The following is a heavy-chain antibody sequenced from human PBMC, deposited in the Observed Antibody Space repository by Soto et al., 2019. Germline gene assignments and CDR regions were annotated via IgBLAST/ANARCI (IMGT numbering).Heavy chain of an antibody. J-gene: IGHJ4*02. CDR2: LNGGSGDT. CDR1: GYTFTKQN. V-gene: IGHV1-3*01. D-gene: IGHD3-22*01. CDR3: ARELGDSMNY. Sequence: ASVKVSCKGSGYTFTKQNMHWVRQAPGQRLEWMGWLNGGSGDTQYSQKFQGRLILTGDTSASITYMELSSLTSEDTAVYYCARELGDSMNYWGQGTRVTVSS.